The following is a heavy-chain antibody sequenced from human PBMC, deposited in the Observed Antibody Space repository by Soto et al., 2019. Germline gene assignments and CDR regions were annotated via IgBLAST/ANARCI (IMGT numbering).Heavy chain of an antibody. D-gene: IGHD2-15*01. CDR2: IHPGDSDT. J-gene: IGHJ6*02. Sequence: XESLKISWEASGYSFTSYLLVWVRQMPGKGVDWMGIIHPGDSDTKYSPSFQGQVTISVDKSITTAYLQWSSLKASDTDMYYCARTPGPEVAASLEYYYFSGMDVWGQGTTVTVSS. CDR3: ARTPGPEVAASLEYYYFSGMDV. V-gene: IGHV5-51*01. CDR1: GYSFTSYL.